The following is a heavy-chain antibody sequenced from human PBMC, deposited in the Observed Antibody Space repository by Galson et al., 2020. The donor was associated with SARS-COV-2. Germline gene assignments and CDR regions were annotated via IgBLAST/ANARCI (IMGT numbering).Heavy chain of an antibody. CDR1: GFTFSDYW. D-gene: IGHD5-18*01. V-gene: IGHV3-7*01. J-gene: IGHJ4*02. Sequence: GGSLRLSCAGSGFTFSDYWMSWVRQAPGKGLEHVANINRDGSGKYYVESVKGRFTVSRDNAENSLFLQMNSLRAEDTAVYYCTRGVSGYGGAVYWGQGTVVTVSS. CDR3: TRGVSGYGGAVY. CDR2: INRDGSGK.